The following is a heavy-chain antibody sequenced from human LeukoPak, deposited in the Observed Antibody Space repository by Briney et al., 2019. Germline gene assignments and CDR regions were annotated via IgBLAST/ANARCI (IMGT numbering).Heavy chain of an antibody. V-gene: IGHV3-21*01. CDR3: AKEGDATAAAGMGGFDL. D-gene: IGHD6-13*01. CDR2: VTSGSIYI. CDR1: GLTFVGYT. J-gene: IGHJ3*01. Sequence: GGSLRLSCAASGLTFVGYTMNWVRQTPGGGLEWVSSVTSGSIYIYYADSVKGLFTISRDSATNSLYLQMNSLRVEDTGVYYCAKEGDATAAAGMGGFDLWGQGTMVTVSS.